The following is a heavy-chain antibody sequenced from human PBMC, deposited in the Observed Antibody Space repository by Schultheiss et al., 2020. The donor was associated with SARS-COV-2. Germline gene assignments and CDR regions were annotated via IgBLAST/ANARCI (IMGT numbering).Heavy chain of an antibody. V-gene: IGHV6-1*01. J-gene: IGHJ6*02. D-gene: IGHD2-2*01. Sequence: SETLSLTCAISGDSVSSNSAAWNWIRQSPSRGLEWLGRTYYRSKWYNDYAVSVKSRITINPDTSKNQFSLKLSSVTAADTAVYYCARDYCSSTSCYYYYGMDVWGQGTTVTVSS. CDR1: GDSVSSNSAA. CDR3: ARDYCSSTSCYYYYGMDV. CDR2: TYYRSKWYN.